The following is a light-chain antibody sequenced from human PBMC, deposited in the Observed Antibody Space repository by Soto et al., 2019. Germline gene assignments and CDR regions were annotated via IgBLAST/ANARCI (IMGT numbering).Light chain of an antibody. Sequence: QSALTQPASVTGSPGQSITISCTGPSGGFGDFYFVSWYQQYPGKAPKVMIYDVTHRPSGVSTRFSGSKSGNTASLTISGLQAEDEADYYCGSYVTTTSSYVFGTGTKVTVL. J-gene: IGLJ1*01. CDR3: GSYVTTTSSYV. CDR2: DVT. V-gene: IGLV2-14*03. CDR1: SGGFGDFYF.